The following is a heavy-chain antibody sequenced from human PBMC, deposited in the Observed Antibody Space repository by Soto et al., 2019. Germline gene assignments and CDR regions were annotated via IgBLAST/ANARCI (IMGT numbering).Heavy chain of an antibody. CDR1: GFTVSSSY. D-gene: IGHD3-22*01. V-gene: IGHV3-53*01. Sequence: EVQLVESGGGLIQPGGSLRLSCAASGFTVSSSYMSWVRQAPGKGLEWVSVTYTGGSTDYADSVKGRFTISRDNTKNTLYLQMNSLRAEDTAMYYCARTDYYDRRDFAYWGQGTLVTVSS. J-gene: IGHJ4*02. CDR3: ARTDYYDRRDFAY. CDR2: TYTGGST.